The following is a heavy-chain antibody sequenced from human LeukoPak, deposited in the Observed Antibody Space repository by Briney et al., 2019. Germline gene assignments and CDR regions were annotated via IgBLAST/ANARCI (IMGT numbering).Heavy chain of an antibody. CDR1: GYTFTGYY. V-gene: IGHV1-2*02. J-gene: IGHJ5*02. CDR2: INPNSGGT. CDR3: ARARGNNWFDP. Sequence: ASVKVSCKASGYTFTGYYMHWVRQAPGQGLEWMGWINPNSGGTNYAQKFQGRVTMTRDTSISTAYMELSSLKSDDTAVYYCARARGNNWFDPWGQGTLVTVSS.